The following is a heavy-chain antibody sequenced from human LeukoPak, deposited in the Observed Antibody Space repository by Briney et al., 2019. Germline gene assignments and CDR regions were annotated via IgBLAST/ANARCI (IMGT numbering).Heavy chain of an antibody. V-gene: IGHV4-34*01. D-gene: IGHD6-6*01. CDR1: GGSFSGYY. CDR3: ARGRRSIAGRRAKDY. J-gene: IGHJ4*02. Sequence: SETLSLTCAVYGGSFSGYYWSWIRQPPGKGLEWLGEINHSGSTNYNPSLKSRVTISVDTSKNQFSLKLSSVTAADTAVYYCARGRRSIAGRRAKDYWGQGTLVTVSS. CDR2: INHSGST.